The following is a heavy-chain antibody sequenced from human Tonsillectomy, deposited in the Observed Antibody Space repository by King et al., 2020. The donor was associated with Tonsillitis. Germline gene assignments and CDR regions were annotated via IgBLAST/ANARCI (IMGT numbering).Heavy chain of an antibody. CDR1: GFTFSIYS. D-gene: IGHD2-21*01. Sequence: VQLVESGGGVVQPGRSLRLSCAASGFTFSIYSMHWVRQAPGKGLEWVAVISYDGSSKYYADSVKGRFTISRDNSKNTVYLQMNSLRADDTAVYYCARDVHIREWGRGTLVTVSS. V-gene: IGHV3-30-3*01. J-gene: IGHJ4*02. CDR3: ARDVHIRE. CDR2: ISYDGSSK.